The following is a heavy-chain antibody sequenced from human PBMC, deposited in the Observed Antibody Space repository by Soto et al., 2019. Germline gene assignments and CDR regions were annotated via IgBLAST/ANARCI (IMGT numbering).Heavy chain of an antibody. D-gene: IGHD3-16*01. CDR2: IYHSGST. J-gene: IGHJ5*02. Sequence: SEPLSLTCAVSGYSISSGYYWGWIRQPPGKGLEWIGSIYHSGSTHYNPSLKSRVTISVDTSKNQFSLKLSSVTAADTAVYYCARLVLLLGETTNWFDPWGQGTLVTVSS. V-gene: IGHV4-38-2*01. CDR3: ARLVLLLGETTNWFDP. CDR1: GYSISSGYY.